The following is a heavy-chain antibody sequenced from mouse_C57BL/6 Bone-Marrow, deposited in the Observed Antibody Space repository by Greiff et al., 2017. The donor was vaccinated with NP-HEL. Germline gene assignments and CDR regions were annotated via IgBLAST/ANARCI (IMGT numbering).Heavy chain of an antibody. V-gene: IGHV1-42*01. CDR2: INPSTGGT. Sequence: VQLQQSGPELVKPGASVKISCKASGYSFTGYYMNWVKQSPEKSLEWIGEINPSTGGTTYNQKFKAKATLTVDKSSSTAYMQLKSLTSEDSAVYYCARRLNYFYYAMDYWGQGTSVTVSS. J-gene: IGHJ4*01. CDR3: ARRLNYFYYAMDY. D-gene: IGHD2-1*01. CDR1: GYSFTGYY.